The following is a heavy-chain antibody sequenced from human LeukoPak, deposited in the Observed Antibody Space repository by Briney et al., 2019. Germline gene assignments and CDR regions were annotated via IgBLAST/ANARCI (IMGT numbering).Heavy chain of an antibody. CDR3: AREAAAGCFDY. V-gene: IGHV3-30*02. Sequence: GGSLRLSCPASGFTFSSYGMQWVRQAPGKGLEWVAFIRYDGSIKYYADSVKGRFTISRDNSKNTLYLQMNSLRAEDTAVYYCAREAAAGCFDYWGQGTLVTVSS. D-gene: IGHD6-13*01. CDR2: IRYDGSIK. J-gene: IGHJ4*02. CDR1: GFTFSSYG.